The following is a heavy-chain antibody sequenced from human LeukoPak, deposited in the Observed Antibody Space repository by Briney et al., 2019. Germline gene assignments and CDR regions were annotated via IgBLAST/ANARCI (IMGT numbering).Heavy chain of an antibody. CDR1: GFTFSSYA. D-gene: IGHD2-8*02. CDR2: ISVSSGTT. CDR3: AKERLVPHTAGFDS. J-gene: IGHJ4*02. V-gene: IGHV3-23*01. Sequence: GGCLRLSWAASGFTFSSYAMSWVRQAPGKGREWVSVISVSSGTTYYADSVKGRFTISRDNSKSTLYLQMHSLRAEHTATYYCAKERLVPHTAGFDSWGQGTLVTVSS.